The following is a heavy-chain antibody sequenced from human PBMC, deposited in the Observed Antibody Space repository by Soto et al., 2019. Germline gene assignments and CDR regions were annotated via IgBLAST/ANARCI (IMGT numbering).Heavy chain of an antibody. CDR1: GFTFSSNN. D-gene: IGHD1-26*01. J-gene: IGHJ3*02. V-gene: IGHV3-48*02. CDR3: ARDSGGWELRYDAFDI. Sequence: EVQLVESGGDLVQPGGSLRLSCAASGFTFSSNNMNWIRQAPGKGLEWLSYITGDSKTKYYAESVKGRFTITRDNARDSVYLQMNSLRDEDTAVYYCARDSGGWELRYDAFDIWGRGTLVTVSS. CDR2: ITGDSKTK.